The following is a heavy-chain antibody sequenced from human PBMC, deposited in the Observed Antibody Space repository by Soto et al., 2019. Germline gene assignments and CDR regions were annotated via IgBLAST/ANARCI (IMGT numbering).Heavy chain of an antibody. D-gene: IGHD2-2*01. V-gene: IGHV1-18*01. J-gene: IGHJ5*02. Sequence: ASAKVSCKASGYTFTSYGINWVRQAPGQGLEWMGWISAYNGNTNYAQKIQGRVTRTTDTSMSTAYIELSRLRSDDTVVYYCARGKEGPANNLFDPWGQGTLVTVSS. CDR1: GYTFTSYG. CDR3: ARGKEGPANNLFDP. CDR2: ISAYNGNT.